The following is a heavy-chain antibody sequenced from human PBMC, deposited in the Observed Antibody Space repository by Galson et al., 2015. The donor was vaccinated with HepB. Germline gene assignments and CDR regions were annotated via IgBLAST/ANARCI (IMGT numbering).Heavy chain of an antibody. V-gene: IGHV3-23*01. CDR1: GFTFSSYA. CDR3: AKDSWVQDYMDV. CDR2: ISGSGGST. J-gene: IGHJ6*03. Sequence: SLRLSCAASGFTFSSYAMSWVRQAPGKGLEWVSAISGSGGSTYYADSVKGRFTISRDNSKNTLYLQMNSLRAEDTAVYYCAKDSWVQDYMDVWGKGTTVTGSS. D-gene: IGHD5-18*01.